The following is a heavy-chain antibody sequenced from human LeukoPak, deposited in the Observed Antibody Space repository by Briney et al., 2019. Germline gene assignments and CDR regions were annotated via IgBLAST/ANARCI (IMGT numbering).Heavy chain of an antibody. D-gene: IGHD3-22*01. CDR3: ARESLQYYYDSSGFGDY. J-gene: IGHJ4*02. V-gene: IGHV3-48*02. CDR2: ISSSSSTI. CDR1: GFTVSTNH. Sequence: GGSLRLSCAASGFTVSTNHVGWVRLAPGKGLEWVSYISSSSSTIYYADSVKGRFTISRDNAKNSLYLQMNSLRDEDTAVYYCARESLQYYYDSSGFGDYWGQGTLVTVSS.